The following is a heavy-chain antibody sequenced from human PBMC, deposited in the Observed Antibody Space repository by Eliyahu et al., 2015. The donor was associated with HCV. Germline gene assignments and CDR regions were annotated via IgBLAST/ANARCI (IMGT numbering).Heavy chain of an antibody. Sequence: EVQLVESGGGLVKPGGSLRLSCAASGFTFXHAWMSWVRQAPGKGLEWVGRIKSKTDGGTTDYAAPVKGRFTISRLDSENTLYLQMNSLKTEDSALYYCTTDYSQGVMEDYWGQGTLVTVSS. CDR2: IKSKTDGGTT. CDR3: TTDYSQGVMEDY. D-gene: IGHD2-21*01. V-gene: IGHV3-15*01. J-gene: IGHJ4*02. CDR1: GFTFXHAW.